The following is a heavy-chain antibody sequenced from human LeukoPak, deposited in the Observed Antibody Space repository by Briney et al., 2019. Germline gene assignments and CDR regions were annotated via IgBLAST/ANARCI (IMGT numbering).Heavy chain of an antibody. J-gene: IGHJ4*01. D-gene: IGHD1-26*01. CDR1: GFTFNVFH. Sequence: KPGGSLRLSCAASGFTFNVFHMNWVRQAPGKGLEWISSITSSGTYITYADSTQGRFTISRDNAKNSLYLQMNSLRVDDTALYYCARASGGWDLDYWGHGTLVTVSS. CDR2: ITSSGTYI. CDR3: ARASGGWDLDY. V-gene: IGHV3-21*01.